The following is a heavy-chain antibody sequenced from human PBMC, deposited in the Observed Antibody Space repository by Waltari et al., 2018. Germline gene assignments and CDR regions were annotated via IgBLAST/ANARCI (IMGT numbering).Heavy chain of an antibody. CDR2: IYTSGST. CDR3: ARASPRLRYGDRNYDWYFDL. J-gene: IGHJ2*01. CDR1: GCSISSSS. D-gene: IGHD4-17*01. Sequence: QVQLQESGPGLVKPSETLSLTCTVPGCSISSSSWSWTRQPAGKGLEWIGRIYTSGSTNYNPSLKSRVTMSVDTSKNQFSLKLSSVTAADTAVYYCARASPRLRYGDRNYDWYFDLWGRGTLVTVSS. V-gene: IGHV4-4*07.